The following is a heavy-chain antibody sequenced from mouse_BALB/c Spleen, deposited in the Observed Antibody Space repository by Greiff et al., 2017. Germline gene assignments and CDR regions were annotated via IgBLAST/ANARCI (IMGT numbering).Heavy chain of an antibody. CDR1: GYSITSGYY. CDR2: ISYDGSN. V-gene: IGHV3-6*02. D-gene: IGHD2-1*01. Sequence: EVQLQQSGPGLVKPSQSLSLTCSVTGYSITSGYYWNWIRQFPGNKLEWMGYISYDGSNNYNPSLKNRISITRDTSKNQFFLKLNSVTTEDTATYYCASLDGNYWYFDVWGAGTTVTVSS. J-gene: IGHJ1*01. CDR3: ASLDGNYWYFDV.